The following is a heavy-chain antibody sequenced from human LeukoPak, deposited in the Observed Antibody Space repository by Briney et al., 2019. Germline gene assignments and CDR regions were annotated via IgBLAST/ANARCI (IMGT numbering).Heavy chain of an antibody. Sequence: GGSLRLSCAASGFSFSRYWMSWVRQAPGKGLEWVASIKQDGSEKYCADSVKGRFTISRDNAKNSLYLQMNSLRVEDTAVYYCSGGNYFDYWGQGILVTVSS. CDR3: SGGNYFDY. J-gene: IGHJ4*02. V-gene: IGHV3-7*01. CDR2: IKQDGSEK. D-gene: IGHD2-15*01. CDR1: GFSFSRYW.